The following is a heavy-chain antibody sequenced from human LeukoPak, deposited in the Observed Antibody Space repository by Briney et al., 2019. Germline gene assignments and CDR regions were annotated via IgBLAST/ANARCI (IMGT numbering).Heavy chain of an antibody. CDR2: IYHTGSA. CDR1: NYYISSGSY. V-gene: IGHV4-38-2*01. D-gene: IGHD2-2*01. J-gene: IGHJ4*02. Sequence: RPAETLSLTCGVSNYYISSGSYWSWMRQPPGKGLEWIGSIYHTGSAYYSSSLQSRVTISVDTSKNQFSAKLSSVTAADTAVYYCARANDRGGTSPLDYWGQGTLVTVSS. CDR3: ARANDRGGTSPLDY.